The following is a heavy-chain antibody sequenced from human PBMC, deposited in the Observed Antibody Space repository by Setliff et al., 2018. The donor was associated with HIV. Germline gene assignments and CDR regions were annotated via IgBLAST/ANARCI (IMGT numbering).Heavy chain of an antibody. J-gene: IGHJ1*01. V-gene: IGHV3-66*02. CDR2: IYGGGTT. CDR1: GFTVSSNY. D-gene: IGHD1-1*01. Sequence: PGESLKISCAASGFTVSSNYMSWVRQAPGKGLEWVSVIYGGGTTHYADSVKGRFTISRDNSKNTVYLQMNSLRVEDTAVYYCARDQGQQMETFWGQGTLVTVSS. CDR3: ARDQGQQMETF.